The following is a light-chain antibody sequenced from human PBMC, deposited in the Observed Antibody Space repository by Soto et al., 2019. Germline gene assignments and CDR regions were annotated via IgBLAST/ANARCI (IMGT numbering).Light chain of an antibody. J-gene: IGKJ1*01. CDR2: DAS. Sequence: EIVLTQSPATLSLSPGERATLSCRASQSVSNFLAWYQQKPGQAPRLLISDASNRATGIPGRFSGSGSGTDLSVNISSLEPEDFAVYYCQQRSNWPWTFGQGTKVEIK. CDR1: QSVSNF. CDR3: QQRSNWPWT. V-gene: IGKV3-11*01.